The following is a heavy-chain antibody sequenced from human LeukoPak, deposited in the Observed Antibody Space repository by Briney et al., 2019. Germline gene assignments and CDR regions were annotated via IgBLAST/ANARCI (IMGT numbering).Heavy chain of an antibody. D-gene: IGHD5-24*01. CDR3: AGPSASYNHDAFDI. J-gene: IGHJ3*02. CDR1: GGSISSYY. CDR2: IYYSGST. Sequence: PSETLSLACTVSGGSISSYYWSWIRQPPGKGLEWIGYIYYSGSTNYNPSLKSRVTISVDTSKNQFSLKLSSVTAADTAVYYCAGPSASYNHDAFDIWGQGTMVTVSS. V-gene: IGHV4-59*01.